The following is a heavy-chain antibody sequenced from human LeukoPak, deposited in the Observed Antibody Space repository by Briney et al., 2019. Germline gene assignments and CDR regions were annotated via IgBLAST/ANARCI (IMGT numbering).Heavy chain of an antibody. J-gene: IGHJ3*02. CDR1: GGSISISSYY. CDR3: ARQGYSYVVVAFDI. D-gene: IGHD5-18*01. V-gene: IGHV4-39*01. Sequence: SETLSLTCTVSGGSISISSYYWGWIRQPPGKGLEWIGSIYYSGSTYYNPSLKSRVTISVDTSKNQFSLKLSSVTAADTAVYYCARQGYSYVVVAFDIWGQGTMVTVSS. CDR2: IYYSGST.